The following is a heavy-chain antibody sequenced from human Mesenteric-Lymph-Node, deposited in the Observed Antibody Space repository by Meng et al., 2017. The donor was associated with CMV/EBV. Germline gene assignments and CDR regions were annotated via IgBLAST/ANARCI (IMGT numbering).Heavy chain of an antibody. Sequence: YTFLSYGIRWVREAPGRGLEWLGWSDAYSGNPNYAQNHQGRVTMTTDTSTSTAYMELRSLGSDDTAECCCARDGPSVGSSTSCKWNYWGQGTLVTVSS. CDR2: SDAYSGNP. CDR1: YTFLSYG. D-gene: IGHD2-2*01. CDR3: ARDGPSVGSSTSCKWNY. J-gene: IGHJ4*02. V-gene: IGHV1-18*01.